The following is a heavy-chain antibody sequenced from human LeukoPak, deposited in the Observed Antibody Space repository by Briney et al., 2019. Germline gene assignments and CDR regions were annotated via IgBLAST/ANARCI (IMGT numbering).Heavy chain of an antibody. D-gene: IGHD3-10*01. CDR1: GFTFSSYG. V-gene: IGHV3-30*02. Sequence: GGSLRLSCAASGFTFSSYGMHWVRQAPGKGLEWVAFIRYDGSNKYYADSVKGRFTISRDNSKNTLYLQMNSLRAEDTAVYYCAKDQQWFGELSGYVDVWGKGTTVTISS. J-gene: IGHJ6*03. CDR3: AKDQQWFGELSGYVDV. CDR2: IRYDGSNK.